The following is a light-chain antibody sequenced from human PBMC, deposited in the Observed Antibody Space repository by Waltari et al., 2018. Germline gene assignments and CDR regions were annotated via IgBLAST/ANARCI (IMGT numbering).Light chain of an antibody. CDR1: RSHIGINP. J-gene: IGLJ1*01. V-gene: IGLV1-44*01. Sequence: QSVLTQPPSASGTPGQRVTISCSATRSHIGINPVTWYQQVPGTAPKLPMYANDQRPSGVPDRFSGSKSDTSASLAISGLQSGDEADYFCAAWDDSLSGLVFGTGTRVTVL. CDR3: AAWDDSLSGLV. CDR2: AND.